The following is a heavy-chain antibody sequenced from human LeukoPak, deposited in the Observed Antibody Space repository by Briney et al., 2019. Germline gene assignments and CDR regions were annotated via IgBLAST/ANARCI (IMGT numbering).Heavy chain of an antibody. Sequence: NPSETLSLTCTVSGGSINSYYWSWIRQPPGKGLEFIGHIYYSGSTSYNPSLKSRVTISVDTSKNQFSLKLSSVTAADTAVYYCARFTPFRLRSSGYYFYMDVWGKGTTVTVSS. CDR2: IYYSGST. CDR3: ARFTPFRLRSSGYYFYMDV. CDR1: GGSINSYY. V-gene: IGHV4-59*01. D-gene: IGHD3-16*01. J-gene: IGHJ6*03.